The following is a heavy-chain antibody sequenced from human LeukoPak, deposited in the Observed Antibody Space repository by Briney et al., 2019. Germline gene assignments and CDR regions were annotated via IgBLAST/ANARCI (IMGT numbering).Heavy chain of an antibody. D-gene: IGHD3-10*01. CDR2: ISAYNGNT. CDR3: ARVIMVRGVMKRWLDP. J-gene: IGHJ5*02. Sequence: GASVKVSCKASGYTFTRYGISWVRQAPGQGLEWMGWISAYNGNTNYAQKLQGRVTMTTDTSTSTTYMELRSLRSDDTAGYYCARVIMVRGVMKRWLDPWGQGTLVTVSS. CDR1: GYTFTRYG. V-gene: IGHV1-18*01.